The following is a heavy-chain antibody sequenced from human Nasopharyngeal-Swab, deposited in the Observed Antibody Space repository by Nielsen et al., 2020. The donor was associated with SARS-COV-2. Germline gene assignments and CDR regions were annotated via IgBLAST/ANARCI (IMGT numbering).Heavy chain of an antibody. J-gene: IGHJ6*02. CDR3: ARGGYYGSGSYFHYYYGMDV. Sequence: SVKVSCKASGGTFSSYAISWVQQAPGQGLEWMGGIIPIFGTANYAQKFQGRVTITADESTSTAYMELSSLRSEDTAVYYCARGGYYGSGSYFHYYYGMDVWGQGTTVTVSS. V-gene: IGHV1-69*13. D-gene: IGHD3-10*01. CDR2: IIPIFGTA. CDR1: GGTFSSYA.